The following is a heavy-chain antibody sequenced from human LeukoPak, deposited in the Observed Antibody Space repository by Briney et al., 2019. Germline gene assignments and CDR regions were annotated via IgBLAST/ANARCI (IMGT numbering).Heavy chain of an antibody. D-gene: IGHD1-26*01. Sequence: ASVKVSCKASGYTFIGCYMHWVPQAPGQGLEWMGRINPKSGGTNYAQKFQDRVTMTRDTSINTAYMELSSVRSDDTAVYYCAIASGNYFLDYWGQGTLVIVSS. CDR2: INPKSGGT. V-gene: IGHV1-2*06. CDR3: AIASGNYFLDY. J-gene: IGHJ4*02. CDR1: GYTFIGCY.